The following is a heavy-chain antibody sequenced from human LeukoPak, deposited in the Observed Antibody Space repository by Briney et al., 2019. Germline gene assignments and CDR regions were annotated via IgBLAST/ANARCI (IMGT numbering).Heavy chain of an antibody. J-gene: IGHJ4*02. D-gene: IGHD3-22*01. CDR3: ARGVGYYDSSGQGYYFDY. Sequence: PSETLSLTCTVSGGSISSSSYYWGWIRQPPGKGLEWIGSIYYSGSTYYNPSLKSRVTISVDTSKNQFSLKLSSVTAADTAVYYCARGVGYYDSSGQGYYFDYWGQGTLVTVSS. V-gene: IGHV4-39*01. CDR2: IYYSGST. CDR1: GGSISSSSYY.